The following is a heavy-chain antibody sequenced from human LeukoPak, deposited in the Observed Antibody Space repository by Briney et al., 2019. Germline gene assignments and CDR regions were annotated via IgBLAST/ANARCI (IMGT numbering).Heavy chain of an antibody. J-gene: IGHJ6*04. CDR1: GLTFSSYG. V-gene: IGHV3-30*18. D-gene: IGHD3-10*01. CDR3: AKDGVTMVRGVRLYYYYGMDV. Sequence: GGSLRLSCAASGLTFSSYGMHWVRQAPGKGLEWVAVISYDGSNKYYADSVKGRFTISRDNSKNTLYLQMNSLRAEDTAVYYCAKDGVTMVRGVRLYYYYGMDVWGKGTTVTVSS. CDR2: ISYDGSNK.